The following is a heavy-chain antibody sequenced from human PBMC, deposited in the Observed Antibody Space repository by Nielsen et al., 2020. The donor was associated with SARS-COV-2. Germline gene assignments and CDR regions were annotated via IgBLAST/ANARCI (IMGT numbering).Heavy chain of an antibody. Sequence: GSLRLSCTVSGGSISSSSYYWGWIRQPPGKGLEWIGSIYYSGSTYYNPSLKSRVTISVDTSKNQFSLKLTSVTAADTAVYYCAKLQYFDEGFDPWGQGSLVTVSS. CDR3: AKLQYFDEGFDP. J-gene: IGHJ5*02. D-gene: IGHD3-9*01. CDR1: GGSISSSSYY. V-gene: IGHV4-39*01. CDR2: IYYSGST.